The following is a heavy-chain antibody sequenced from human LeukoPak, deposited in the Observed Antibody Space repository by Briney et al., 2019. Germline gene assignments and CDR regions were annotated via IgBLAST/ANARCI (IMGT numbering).Heavy chain of an antibody. CDR2: ISSGSTYK. Sequence: GGSLRLSCAASGFTFSDYAMNWVRQAPGKGLEWVSYISSGSTYKYYADSVKGRFTISRDNAKNALSLQLNSLRAEDTAVYYCVTYYGSGNYSYHWGQGTLVAVSS. CDR3: VTYYGSGNYSYH. V-gene: IGHV3-21*01. CDR1: GFTFSDYA. J-gene: IGHJ4*02. D-gene: IGHD3-10*01.